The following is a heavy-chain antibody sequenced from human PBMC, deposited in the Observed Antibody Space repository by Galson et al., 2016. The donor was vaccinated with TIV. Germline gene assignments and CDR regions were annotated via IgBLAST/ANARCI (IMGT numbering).Heavy chain of an antibody. J-gene: IGHJ3*02. Sequence: SLRLSCAASGFTFGTYSMHWVRQAPGKGLEWVAIISYDGSEKDYGDSVKGRFTISRDRSKNALYLQMKSLRVEDTAVYYCARVFESYAFDIWGQGAMVTVSS. CDR3: ARVFESYAFDI. CDR2: ISYDGSEK. V-gene: IGHV3-30*03. CDR1: GFTFGTYS. D-gene: IGHD2-21*01.